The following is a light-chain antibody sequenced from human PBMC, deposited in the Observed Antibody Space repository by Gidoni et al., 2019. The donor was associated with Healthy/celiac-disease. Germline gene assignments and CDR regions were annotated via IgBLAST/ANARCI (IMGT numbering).Light chain of an antibody. V-gene: IGLV3-25*03. Sequence: SYALTQPPSVSVSPGQTARITCSGDALPKQYAYWYQQKPGQAPVLVIYIDSERPSGIPERFSGSSSGTTVTLTISGVQAEDEADYYCQSADSSGTYRKVFGGGTKLTVL. CDR1: ALPKQY. CDR2: IDS. CDR3: QSADSSGTYRKV. J-gene: IGLJ2*01.